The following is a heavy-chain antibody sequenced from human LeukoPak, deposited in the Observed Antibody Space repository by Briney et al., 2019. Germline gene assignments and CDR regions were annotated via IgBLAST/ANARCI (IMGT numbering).Heavy chain of an antibody. J-gene: IGHJ5*02. V-gene: IGHV3-30-3*01. CDR2: ISYDGSNK. D-gene: IGHD1-7*01. Sequence: GGSLRLSCAASGFTFSSYAMHWVRQAPGKGLEWVAVISYDGSNKYYADSVKGRFTISRDNSKNTLYLQMNSLRAEDTAVYYCARDPYPKYNWNYGCNWFGPWGQGTLVTVSS. CDR3: ARDPYPKYNWNYGCNWFGP. CDR1: GFTFSSYA.